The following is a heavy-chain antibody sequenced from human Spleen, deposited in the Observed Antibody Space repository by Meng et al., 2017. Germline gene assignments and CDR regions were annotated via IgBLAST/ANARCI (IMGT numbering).Heavy chain of an antibody. CDR2: ISYDGSNK. V-gene: IGHV3-30*04. Sequence: GESLKISCAASGFTFSNYAMHWVRQAPGKGLEWVAVISYDGSNKYYADSVKGRFTISRDNSKNTLYLQMNSLRAEDTAVYYCARDPYGDYVGYYYYYGMDVWGQGTTVTVSS. CDR3: ARDPYGDYVGYYYYYGMDV. J-gene: IGHJ6*02. D-gene: IGHD4-17*01. CDR1: GFTFSNYA.